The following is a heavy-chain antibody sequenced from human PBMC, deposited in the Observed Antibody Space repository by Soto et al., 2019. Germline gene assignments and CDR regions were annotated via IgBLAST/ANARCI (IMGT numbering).Heavy chain of an antibody. CDR2: IGPDGCHI. D-gene: IGHD1-1*01. V-gene: IGHV3-74*01. Sequence: GGSLRLSCAAPGFIFSSHWMHWVRQAPGKGLVGVSHIGPDGCHIWEADSVQGRFTISRDNDRNSLYLQMNSLRDEDTAIYYHVRDNNWSFDYWGQGTLVTVSS. J-gene: IGHJ4*01. CDR1: GFIFSSHW. CDR3: VRDNNWSFDY.